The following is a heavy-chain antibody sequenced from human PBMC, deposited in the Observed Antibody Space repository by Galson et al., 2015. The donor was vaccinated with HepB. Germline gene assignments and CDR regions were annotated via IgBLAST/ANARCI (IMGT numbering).Heavy chain of an antibody. CDR1: GFTFDDYA. D-gene: IGHD2-2*01. V-gene: IGHV3-43D*04. CDR3: AKASTVGGIVVVPAAMPDY. Sequence: SLRLSCAASGFTFDDYAMHWVRQAPGKGLEWVSLISWDGGSTYYADSVKGRFTISRDNSKNSLYLQMNSLRAEDTALYYCAKASTVGGIVVVPAAMPDYWGQGTLVTVSS. J-gene: IGHJ4*02. CDR2: ISWDGGST.